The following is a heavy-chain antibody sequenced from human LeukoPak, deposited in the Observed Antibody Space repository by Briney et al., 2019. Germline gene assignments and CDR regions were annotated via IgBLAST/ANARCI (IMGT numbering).Heavy chain of an antibody. CDR2: MLYDGSTK. V-gene: IGHV3-30-3*01. Sequence: PGRSLRLSCAASGFRFSSYAMHWVRQAPGKGLEWVAVMLYDGSTKYYADSVKGRFTISRDDSKNTLYLQMNSLRAEDTAVYYCVRGYSHMSDWYNNWGQGTLVTVSS. J-gene: IGHJ4*02. CDR1: GFRFSSYA. D-gene: IGHD6-19*01. CDR3: VRGYSHMSDWYNN.